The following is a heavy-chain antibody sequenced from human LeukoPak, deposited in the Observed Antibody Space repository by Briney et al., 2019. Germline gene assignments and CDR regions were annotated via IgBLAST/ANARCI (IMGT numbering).Heavy chain of an antibody. CDR3: ARGRIAKIVVVHSFHYGMDV. CDR2: INDYAGNT. V-gene: IGHV4-34*01. D-gene: IGHD3-22*01. CDR1: GGSFTDYF. Sequence: NASETLSLTCDVFGGSFTDYFWTWIRQSPGKGLEWIGEINDYAGNTNYNPSLNSRVSISLEKSKNQFSLELRSVTAADTAVYYCARGRIAKIVVVHSFHYGMDVWGQGTTVTVFS. J-gene: IGHJ6*02.